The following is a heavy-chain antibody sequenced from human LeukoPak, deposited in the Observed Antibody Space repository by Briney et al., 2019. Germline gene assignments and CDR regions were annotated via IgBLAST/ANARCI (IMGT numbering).Heavy chain of an antibody. J-gene: IGHJ6*04. CDR2: ISSSSSTI. Sequence: GGSLRPSCAASGFTFSSYSINWVRQAPGKRLEWVSYISSSSSTIYYADSVKGRFTISRDNAKNSLYLQMNSLRAEDTAVYYCARGGISVLIADFWGKGTTVTVSS. V-gene: IGHV3-48*01. D-gene: IGHD3-10*01. CDR3: ARGGISVLIADF. CDR1: GFTFSSYS.